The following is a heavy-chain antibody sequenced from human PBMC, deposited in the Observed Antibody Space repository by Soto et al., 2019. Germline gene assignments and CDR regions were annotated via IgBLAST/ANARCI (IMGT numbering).Heavy chain of an antibody. CDR3: ARSVAVPGAHIDY. CDR2: VYYTGST. CDR1: GCSISGSY. V-gene: IGHV4-59*01. D-gene: IGHD6-19*01. J-gene: IGHJ4*02. Sequence: SGTLSLTCIVSGCSISGSYWSWIRQSPGKGLEWLGYVYYTGSTNYSPSLRSRVSISVDTSKNEFSLRLSSVTAADTAVYFCARSVAVPGAHIDYWGQGTQVTVSS.